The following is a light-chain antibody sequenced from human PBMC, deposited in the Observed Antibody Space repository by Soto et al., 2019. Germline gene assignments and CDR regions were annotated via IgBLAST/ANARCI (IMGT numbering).Light chain of an antibody. CDR2: DAS. CDR3: QQRGNWPS. Sequence: EIALTQSPATLSLSPGERATLSCRASQSVSRYLAWYQQKPGQAPRLLIYDASNRATGIPARFSGSGSGTDFTLTISSLEPEDFEVYYCQQRGNWPSFGGGTKVEIK. J-gene: IGKJ4*01. CDR1: QSVSRY. V-gene: IGKV3-11*01.